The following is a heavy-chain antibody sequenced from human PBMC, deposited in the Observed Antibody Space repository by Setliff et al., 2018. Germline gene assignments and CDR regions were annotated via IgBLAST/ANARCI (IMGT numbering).Heavy chain of an antibody. V-gene: IGHV3-15*01. CDR2: IRSKAYGGTT. Sequence: GGSLRLSCAASGFSFSSYGMHWVRQAPGKGLEWVGFIRSKAYGGTTDYAAPVKGRFSISRDDSKNTVYLQMNSLKTEDTAVYYCTTGYISGYYIGHWGLGTLVTVSS. CDR3: TTGYISGYYIGH. D-gene: IGHD6-19*01. J-gene: IGHJ4*02. CDR1: GFSFSSYG.